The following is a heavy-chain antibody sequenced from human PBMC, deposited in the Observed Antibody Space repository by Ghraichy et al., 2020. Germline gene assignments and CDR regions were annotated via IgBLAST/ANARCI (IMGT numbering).Heavy chain of an antibody. CDR2: INHSGST. V-gene: IGHV4-34*01. CDR3: ARVGGYASCDY. CDR1: GGSFSGYY. D-gene: IGHD5-12*01. Sequence: SETLSLTCAVYGGSFSGYYWSWIRQPPGKGLEWIGEINHSGSTNYNPSLKSRVTISVDTSKNQFSLKLSSVTAADTAVYYCARVGGYASCDYWGQGTLVTVSS. J-gene: IGHJ4*02.